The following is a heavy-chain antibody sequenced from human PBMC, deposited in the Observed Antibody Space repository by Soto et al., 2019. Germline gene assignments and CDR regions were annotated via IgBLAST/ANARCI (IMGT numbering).Heavy chain of an antibody. J-gene: IGHJ4*02. CDR3: ARGRYGDY. D-gene: IGHD1-1*01. CDR1: GYGFTTYG. V-gene: IGHV1-18*01. CDR2: ISAHNGNT. Sequence: QVHLVQSGAEVKKPGASVKVSCKGSGYGFTTYGITWVRQAPGQGLEWMAWISAHNGNTNYAQKLQGRVNVTRDTSPSTAYMELRSLRSDDTAVYYCARGRYGDYWGQGALVTVSS.